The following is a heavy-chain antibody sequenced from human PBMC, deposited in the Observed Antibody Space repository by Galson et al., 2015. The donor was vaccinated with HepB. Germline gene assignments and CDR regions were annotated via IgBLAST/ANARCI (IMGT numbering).Heavy chain of an antibody. CDR1: GYTFPNYW. Sequence: QSGAEVKKPGESLKISCQVSGYTFPNYWIGWVRQMPGKGLEWMGIIFPNDSDTRYSPSFQGQVTISADNSINTAYLQWTRLKASDTAIYYCARRPRKDAFDIWGQGTMVTVSS. V-gene: IGHV5-51*01. CDR3: ARRPRKDAFDI. CDR2: IFPNDSDT. J-gene: IGHJ3*02.